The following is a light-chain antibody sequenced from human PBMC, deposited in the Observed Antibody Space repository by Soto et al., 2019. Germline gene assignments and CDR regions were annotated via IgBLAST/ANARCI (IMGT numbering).Light chain of an antibody. CDR2: GVS. CDR1: QSVSSY. V-gene: IGKV3-15*01. J-gene: IGKJ4*01. CDR3: QQYNSWPRT. Sequence: DIVMSQSPATLSVSPGDRATLSGRASQSVSSYLAWYQQKPGQAPRLLIYGVSTRATGIPARFSGSGSGTEFTLIISSLQSEDFALYYCQQYNSWPRTFGGGTKVDIK.